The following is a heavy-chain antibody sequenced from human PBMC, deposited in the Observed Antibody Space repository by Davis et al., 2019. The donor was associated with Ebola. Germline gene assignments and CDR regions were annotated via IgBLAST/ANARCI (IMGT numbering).Heavy chain of an antibody. D-gene: IGHD1-26*01. V-gene: IGHV1-69*04. Sequence: SVKVSCKASGGTFSSYAISWVRQAPGQGLEWMGRIIPILGIANYAQKFQGRVTITRDTSASTAYMELSSLRSEDTVVYYCARDTLVGAISYWGQGTLVTVSS. CDR3: ARDTLVGAISY. J-gene: IGHJ4*02. CDR1: GGTFSSYA. CDR2: IIPILGIA.